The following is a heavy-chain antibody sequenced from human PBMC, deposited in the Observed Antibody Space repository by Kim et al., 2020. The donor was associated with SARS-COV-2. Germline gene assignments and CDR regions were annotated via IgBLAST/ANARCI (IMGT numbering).Heavy chain of an antibody. CDR3: ARDRDYRFDL. Sequence: TTDAQKFKDRVTLTKDTSTSTAYMELRSIISDDTAVYFCARDRDYRFDLWGQGTLVTVSS. CDR2: T. J-gene: IGHJ4*02. D-gene: IGHD3-16*02. V-gene: IGHV1-18*01.